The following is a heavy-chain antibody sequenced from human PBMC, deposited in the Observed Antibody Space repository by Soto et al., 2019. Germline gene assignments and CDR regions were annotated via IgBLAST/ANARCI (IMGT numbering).Heavy chain of an antibody. J-gene: IGHJ6*02. CDR1: GFTFSNAW. Sequence: EVQLVESGGGLVKPGGSLRLSYAASGFTFSNAWMSWVRQAPGKGLEWVGRIKSKTDGGTTDYAAPVKGRFTISRDDSKNTLYLQMNSLKTEDTAVYYCTTMTGIVVVPAAINYYYYGMDVWGQGTTVTVSS. D-gene: IGHD2-2*01. CDR2: IKSKTDGGTT. V-gene: IGHV3-15*01. CDR3: TTMTGIVVVPAAINYYYYGMDV.